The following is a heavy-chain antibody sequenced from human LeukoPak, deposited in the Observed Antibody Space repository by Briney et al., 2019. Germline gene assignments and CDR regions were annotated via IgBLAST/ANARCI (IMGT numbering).Heavy chain of an antibody. CDR2: INPNSGGT. J-gene: IGHJ5*02. V-gene: IGHV1-2*02. D-gene: IGHD6-13*01. CDR3: ARVLRLAAAGTRLAFDP. Sequence: ASVKVSCKASGYTFTGYYMHWVRQAPGQGLEWMGWINPNSGGTNYAQKFQGRVTMTRDTSISTAYMELSRLRSDDTAVYYCARVLRLAAAGTRLAFDPWGQGTLVTVSS. CDR1: GYTFTGYY.